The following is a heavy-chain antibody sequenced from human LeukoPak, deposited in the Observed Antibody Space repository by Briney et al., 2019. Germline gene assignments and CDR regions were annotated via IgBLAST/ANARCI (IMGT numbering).Heavy chain of an antibody. CDR1: GYTFTSYY. D-gene: IGHD5-12*01. CDR2: INPSGGST. CDR3: ARGAYDYNYFDY. V-gene: IGHV1-46*01. J-gene: IGHJ4*02. Sequence: ASVTVSCKASGYTFTSYYMHWVRQAPGQGLEWMGIINPSGGSTSYAQKFQGRVTMTRDMSTSTVYMELSSLRSEDTAVYYCARGAYDYNYFDYWGQGTLVTVSS.